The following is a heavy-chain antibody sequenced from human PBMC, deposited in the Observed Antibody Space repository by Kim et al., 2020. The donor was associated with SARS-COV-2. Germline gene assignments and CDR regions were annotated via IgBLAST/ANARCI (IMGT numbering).Heavy chain of an antibody. J-gene: IGHJ4*02. Sequence: LKDRDTLTVDTSKNQFSLKLSSVTAADTAVYYCARTYYDILTGYPNFDYWGQGTLVTVSS. V-gene: IGHV4-39*01. CDR3: ARTYYDILTGYPNFDY. D-gene: IGHD3-9*01.